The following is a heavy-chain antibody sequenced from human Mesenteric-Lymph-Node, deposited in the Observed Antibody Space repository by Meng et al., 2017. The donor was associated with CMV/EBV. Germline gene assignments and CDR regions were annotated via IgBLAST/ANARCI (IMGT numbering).Heavy chain of an antibody. CDR3: ARGYYPSGGHFDY. Sequence: CKASGYSFSNYSMHWVRQAPEQRLEWLGWIGAGNGSAGNSQRFQGKVIITRDASASTMYLELSSLRSEDTAMYYYARGYYPSGGHFDYWGQGTLVTVSS. CDR1: GYSFSNYS. D-gene: IGHD3-10*01. CDR2: IGAGNGSA. V-gene: IGHV1-3*01. J-gene: IGHJ4*02.